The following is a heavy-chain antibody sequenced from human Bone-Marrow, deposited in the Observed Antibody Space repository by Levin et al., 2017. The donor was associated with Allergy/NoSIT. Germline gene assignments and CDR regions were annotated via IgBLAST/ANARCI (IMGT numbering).Heavy chain of an antibody. CDR3: ARRDSDGSNSFDY. J-gene: IGHJ4*02. CDR2: IFPSDSDT. V-gene: IGHV5-51*01. D-gene: IGHD4-23*01. CDR1: GYSFTSYW. Sequence: GASVKVSCQASGYSFTSYWFGWVRQRPGKGLEWMGLIFPSDSDTRVSPSFQGQIIMSVDKSINTAYLQWSSLKASDSAMYYCARRDSDGSNSFDYWGQGTLVTDSS.